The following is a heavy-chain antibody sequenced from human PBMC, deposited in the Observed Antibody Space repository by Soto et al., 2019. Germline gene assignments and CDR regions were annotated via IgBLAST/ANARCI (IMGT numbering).Heavy chain of an antibody. CDR1: GFSFSDYF. J-gene: IGHJ4*02. D-gene: IGHD3-10*01. CDR2: IRSSDRFT. CDR3: VRVVHAGSYFDY. V-gene: IGHV3-11*06. Sequence: QVQLVESGGAWAKPGGSLRLSCAVSGFSFSDYFMTWIRQAPGKGLEWVSYIRSSDRFTNHADSVKGRFTISRDNANNALSMEMIDLRADDTAVYVCVRVVHAGSYFDYCGQVTLVTVSS.